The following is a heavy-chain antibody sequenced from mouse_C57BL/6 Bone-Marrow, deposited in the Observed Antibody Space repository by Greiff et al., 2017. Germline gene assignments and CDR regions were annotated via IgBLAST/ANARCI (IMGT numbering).Heavy chain of an antibody. Sequence: QVQLKESGPGLVQPSQSLSITCTVSGFSLTSYGVHWVRQSPGKGLEWLGVIWRGGSTDYNAAFMSRLSITKDNSKSQVFFKMNSLQADDTAIYYCSTMDTTGPYAMDYWGQGTSVTVSS. CDR3: STMDTTGPYAMDY. V-gene: IGHV2-5*01. J-gene: IGHJ4*01. D-gene: IGHD2-2*01. CDR1: GFSLTSYG. CDR2: IWRGGST.